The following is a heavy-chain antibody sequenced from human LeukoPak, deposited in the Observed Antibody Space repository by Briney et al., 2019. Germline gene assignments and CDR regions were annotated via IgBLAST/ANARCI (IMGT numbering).Heavy chain of an antibody. CDR2: INPNSGGT. V-gene: IGHV1-2*02. D-gene: IGHD1-26*01. CDR3: ARHPYSGSYHFDY. Sequence: VASVKVSCKASGYIFTGYYMHWVRQAPGQGLEWMGWINPNSGGTNSAQKFQGRVTMTRDTSISTAYMELNRLTSDDTAVYYCARHPYSGSYHFDYWGQGTLVTVSS. J-gene: IGHJ4*02. CDR1: GYIFTGYY.